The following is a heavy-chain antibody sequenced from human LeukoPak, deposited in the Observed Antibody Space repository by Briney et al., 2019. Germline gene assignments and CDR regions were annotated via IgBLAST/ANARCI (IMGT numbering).Heavy chain of an antibody. CDR3: ARTAYGSGSYFEYYFDY. Sequence: SETLLLSCTVPGGPISSYYGSWIRQPPGKGVEWIGHIYNSSSTNYNPSIKSRVTISVETSTNQFSLKLSSVTAADKAVYYCARTAYGSGSYFEYYFDYWGQGTLVTVSS. J-gene: IGHJ4*02. CDR2: IYNSSST. D-gene: IGHD1-26*01. V-gene: IGHV4-59*08. CDR1: GGPISSYY.